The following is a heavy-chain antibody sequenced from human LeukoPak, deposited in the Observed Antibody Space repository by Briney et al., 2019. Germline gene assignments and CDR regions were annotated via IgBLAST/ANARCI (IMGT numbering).Heavy chain of an antibody. J-gene: IGHJ4*02. Sequence: GGSQRLSCEASGFTFSSYSMNWVRQAPGKGLEWVSSIARSSSERFYADSVKGRFTISRDDAKKSLYLEMNSLRAEDTAVYYCARGVRGLVLLQYRRWMVYWGQGTLVTVSS. CDR2: IARSSSER. D-gene: IGHD6-19*01. V-gene: IGHV3-21*01. CDR1: GFTFSSYS. CDR3: ARGVRGLVLLQYRRWMVY.